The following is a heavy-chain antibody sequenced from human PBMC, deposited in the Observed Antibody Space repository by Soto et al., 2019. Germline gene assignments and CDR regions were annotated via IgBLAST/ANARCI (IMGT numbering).Heavy chain of an antibody. D-gene: IGHD6-19*01. CDR1: GYTLSSYY. CDR2: INTSGGST. CDR3: ARASVSGRRFDY. V-gene: IGHV1-46*03. J-gene: IGHJ4*02. Sequence: QVQLVQSGAEVKKPGASVKASCKASGYTLSSYYMHWVRQAPGQGLECMGIINTSGGSTTYAQKFQGRVTMTRDTSTSTVYMELSSLTSEDTAVYYCARASVSGRRFDYWGEGTLVTVSS.